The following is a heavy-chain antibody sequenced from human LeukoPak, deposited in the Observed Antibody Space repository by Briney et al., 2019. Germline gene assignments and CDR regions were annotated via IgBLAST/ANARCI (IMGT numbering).Heavy chain of an antibody. CDR1: GFTISSHS. CDR2: IYYSGRN. V-gene: IGHV4-59*08. CDR3: ARHQRVPAFDI. D-gene: IGHD6-25*01. J-gene: IGHJ3*02. Sequence: GSLRLSCAASGFTISSHSMNWIRQPPGKGLEWLGYIYYSGRNNYNPSLKSRATISIDTSKKQFSLKLSSVTAANTAVYYCARHQRVPAFDIWGQGTMVTVSS.